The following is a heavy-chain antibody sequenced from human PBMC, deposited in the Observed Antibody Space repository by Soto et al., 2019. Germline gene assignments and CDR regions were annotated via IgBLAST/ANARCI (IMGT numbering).Heavy chain of an antibody. V-gene: IGHV4-31*03. D-gene: IGHD2-2*01. CDR1: GGSTSSGGLY. CDR2: IYNSGST. Sequence: PSETLSLTCTVSGGSTSSGGLYWAWIRQHPGKGLEWIGYIYNSGSTYYNPSLKSRVSMSIDTSKNQFSLKLSSVTAADSAVYYCARGYCTSNSCHNWFGPWGQGTLVTVSS. J-gene: IGHJ5*02. CDR3: ARGYCTSNSCHNWFGP.